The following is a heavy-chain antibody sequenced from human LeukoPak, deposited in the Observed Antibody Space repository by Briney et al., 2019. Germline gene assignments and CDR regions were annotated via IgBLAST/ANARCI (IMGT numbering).Heavy chain of an antibody. D-gene: IGHD6-6*01. CDR2: INPNSGGT. Sequence: ASVKVSCKASGYTFTSYDINWVRQATGQGLEWMGWINPNSGGTNYAQKFQGRVTMTRDTSISTAYMELSRLRSDDTAVYYCARESSWFDPWGQGTLVTVSS. CDR3: ARESSWFDP. CDR1: GYTFTSYD. V-gene: IGHV1-2*02. J-gene: IGHJ5*02.